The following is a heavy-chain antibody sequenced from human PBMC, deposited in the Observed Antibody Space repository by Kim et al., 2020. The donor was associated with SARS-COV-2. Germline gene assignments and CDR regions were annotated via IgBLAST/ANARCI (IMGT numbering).Heavy chain of an antibody. CDR1: GFTFDDYT. CDR2: ISWDGGST. J-gene: IGHJ4*02. CDR3: AKDKRKQWLVHSFDY. Sequence: GGSLRLSCAASGFTFDDYTMHWVRQAPGKGLEWVSLISWDGGSTYYADSVKGRFTISRDNSKNSLYLQMNSLRTEDTALYYCAKDKRKQWLVHSFDYWGQGTLVTVSS. V-gene: IGHV3-43*01. D-gene: IGHD6-19*01.